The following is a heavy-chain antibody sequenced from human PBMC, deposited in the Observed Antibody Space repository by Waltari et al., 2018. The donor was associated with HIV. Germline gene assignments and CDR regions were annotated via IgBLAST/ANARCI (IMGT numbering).Heavy chain of an antibody. V-gene: IGHV3-21*01. J-gene: IGHJ4*02. D-gene: IGHD3-22*01. CDR2: ISDSSSYI. Sequence: EVQLVESGGGLVKPGGSLRRSCAASGFIFSTYSMTRVRQAPGKGLEWVSSISDSSSYIYYADSLKGRFTISRDNAKNSLYLQMNSLRAEDTAVYYCARGRYYYDSSGYYDNLPFDYWGQGTLVTVST. CDR3: ARGRYYYDSSGYYDNLPFDY. CDR1: GFIFSTYS.